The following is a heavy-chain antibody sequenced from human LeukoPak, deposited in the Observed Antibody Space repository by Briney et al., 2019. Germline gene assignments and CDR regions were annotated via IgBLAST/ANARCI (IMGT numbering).Heavy chain of an antibody. CDR1: GFTFSSYS. J-gene: IGHJ4*02. Sequence: GGSLGLSCAASGFTFSSYSMNWVRQAPGKGLEWVSYISSSSSTIYYADSVKGRFTISRDNAKNSLYLQMNSLRAEDTAVYYCARWGRITIFGVAQIRPGDFDYWGQGTLVTVSS. V-gene: IGHV3-48*01. CDR2: ISSSSSTI. D-gene: IGHD3-3*01. CDR3: ARWGRITIFGVAQIRPGDFDY.